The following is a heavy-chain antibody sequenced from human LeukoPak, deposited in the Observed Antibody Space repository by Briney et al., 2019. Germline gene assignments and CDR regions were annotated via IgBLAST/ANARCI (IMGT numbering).Heavy chain of an antibody. CDR2: INPNSGGT. CDR1: GYTFTGYY. Sequence: ASVKVSCKASGYTFTGYYMHWVRQAPGQGLEWMGWINPNSGGTNYAQKFQGRVTMTSDTSISTAYMELSRLRSDDTAVYYCARDPYCSSTSCYLDYWGQGTLVTVSS. V-gene: IGHV1-2*02. D-gene: IGHD2-2*01. J-gene: IGHJ4*02. CDR3: ARDPYCSSTSCYLDY.